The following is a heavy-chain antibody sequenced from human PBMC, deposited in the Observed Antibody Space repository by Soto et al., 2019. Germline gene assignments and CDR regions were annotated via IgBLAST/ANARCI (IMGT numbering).Heavy chain of an antibody. J-gene: IGHJ6*03. D-gene: IGHD3-10*01. CDR3: AHLLWYGESRPV. Sequence: PGGSLRLSCAASGFTFSSYAMSWVRQAPGKGLEWVSAISGSGGSTYYADSVKGRFTISRDNPKNTLYLQMNSLRAQDTAVYYYAHLLWYGESRPVWGKGTTVTLSS. CDR2: ISGSGGST. V-gene: IGHV3-23*01. CDR1: GFTFSSYA.